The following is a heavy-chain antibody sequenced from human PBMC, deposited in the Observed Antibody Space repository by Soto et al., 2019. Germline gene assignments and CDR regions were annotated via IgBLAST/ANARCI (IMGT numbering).Heavy chain of an antibody. CDR3: AREVYGDYGPPGVKTLYYYYGMDV. V-gene: IGHV1-69*13. CDR2: IIPIFGTA. D-gene: IGHD4-17*01. Sequence: ASVKVSCKASGGTFSSYAISWVRQAPGQGLEWMGGIIPIFGTANYAQKFQGRVTITADESTSTAYMELSSLRSEDTAVYYCAREVYGDYGPPGVKTLYYYYGMDVWGQGTTVTVSS. CDR1: GGTFSSYA. J-gene: IGHJ6*02.